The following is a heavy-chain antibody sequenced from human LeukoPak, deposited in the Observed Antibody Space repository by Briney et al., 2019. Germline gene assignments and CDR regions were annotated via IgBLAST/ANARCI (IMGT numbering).Heavy chain of an antibody. J-gene: IGHJ4*02. V-gene: IGHV4-61*02. CDR3: ARHYYSSGSFDY. D-gene: IGHD3-10*01. CDR1: GGSISSGSYY. Sequence: SETLSLTCTVSGGSISSGSYYWRWIRQPAGKGLEWIGRIYTSGGTNYNPSLKSRVTISVDTSKNQFSLKLSSVTAADTAVYYCARHYYSSGSFDYWGQGTLVTVSS. CDR2: IYTSGGT.